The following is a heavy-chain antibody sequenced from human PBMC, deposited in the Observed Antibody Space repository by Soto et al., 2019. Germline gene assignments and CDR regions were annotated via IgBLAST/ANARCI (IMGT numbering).Heavy chain of an antibody. CDR1: GFTFSSYA. J-gene: IGHJ6*02. D-gene: IGHD6-13*01. CDR2: ISYDGSNK. CDR3: ARDGGYSSSNGMDV. Sequence: GGSLRLSCAASGFTFSSYAMSWVRQAPGKGLEWVAVISYDGSNKYYADSVKGRFTISRDNSKNTLYQQMNSLRAEDTAVYYCARDGGYSSSNGMDVWGQGTTVTVSS. V-gene: IGHV3-30-3*01.